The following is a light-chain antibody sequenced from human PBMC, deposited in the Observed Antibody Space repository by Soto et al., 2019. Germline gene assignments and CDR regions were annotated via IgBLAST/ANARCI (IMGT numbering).Light chain of an antibody. CDR1: TSDVGSYNY. Sequence: QSVLAQPASVSGSPGQSITIACTRTTSDVGSYNYVSWYQQYPGKPPKVVIYDVANRPSGVSNRFSGSKSGNTASLTISGLQAEDEADYFCCSYAGTVAYVFGTGTKVTVL. J-gene: IGLJ1*01. CDR2: DVA. V-gene: IGLV2-14*03. CDR3: CSYAGTVAYV.